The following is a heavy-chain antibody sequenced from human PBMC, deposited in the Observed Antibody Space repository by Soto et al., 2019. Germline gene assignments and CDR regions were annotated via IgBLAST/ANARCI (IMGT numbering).Heavy chain of an antibody. J-gene: IGHJ6*02. CDR1: GYTFSMSG. CDR2: ISGYNGNT. V-gene: IGHV1-18*01. CDR3: AREGPRPYYYYGMDV. D-gene: IGHD2-21*01. Sequence: QVQLVQSGAEVKKPGASVKVSCKSSGYTFSMSGISWVRQAPGQGLEWMGWISGYNGNTNYEQKFQERLTMTTDTSTNTAYMERRSLRSDDTAVYYCAREGPRPYYYYGMDVWGQGTTVTVSS.